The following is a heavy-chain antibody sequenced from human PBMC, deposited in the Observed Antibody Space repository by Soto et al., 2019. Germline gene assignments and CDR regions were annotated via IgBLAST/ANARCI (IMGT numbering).Heavy chain of an antibody. Sequence: QVQLVQSGSELKKPGASVKVSCKASGYTFTSYAMNWVRQAPGQGLEWMGWINTNTGNPTYAQGFTGRFVFSLDTXXSTAYLQICSLKAEDTAVYYCAREGVTGYYYGMDVWGQGTTVTVSS. CDR3: AREGVTGYYYGMDV. D-gene: IGHD3-10*01. CDR1: GYTFTSYA. CDR2: INTNTGNP. V-gene: IGHV7-4-1*01. J-gene: IGHJ6*02.